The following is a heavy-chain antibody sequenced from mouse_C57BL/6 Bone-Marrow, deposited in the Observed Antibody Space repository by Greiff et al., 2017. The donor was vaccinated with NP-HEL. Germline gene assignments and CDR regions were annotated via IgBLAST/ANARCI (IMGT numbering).Heavy chain of an antibody. CDR2: ISSGSSTI. J-gene: IGHJ4*01. CDR1: GFTFGDYG. D-gene: IGHD4-1*01. CDR3: ASLTGYYAMDY. Sequence: VQLKESGGGLVKPGGSLKLSCAASGFTFGDYGMHWVRQAPEKGLEWVAYISSGSSTIYYADTVKGRFTISRDNAKNTLFLQMTSLRSEDTAMYYCASLTGYYAMDYWGQGTSVTVSS. V-gene: IGHV5-17*01.